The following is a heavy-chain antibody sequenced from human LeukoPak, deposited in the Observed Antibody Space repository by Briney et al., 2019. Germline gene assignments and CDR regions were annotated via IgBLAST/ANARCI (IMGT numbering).Heavy chain of an antibody. Sequence: PSETLTLTCAVYGGSFSGYYWSWIRQPPGKGLEWIGEINHSGSTNYNPALKSRVPISIDTPKNQFLLKLTSVTAPDPAIFYCASGYFVHTFDFWGQGTLGTVSS. J-gene: IGHJ4*02. V-gene: IGHV4-34*01. CDR2: INHSGST. CDR1: GGSFSGYY. D-gene: IGHD3-9*01. CDR3: ASGYFVHTFDF.